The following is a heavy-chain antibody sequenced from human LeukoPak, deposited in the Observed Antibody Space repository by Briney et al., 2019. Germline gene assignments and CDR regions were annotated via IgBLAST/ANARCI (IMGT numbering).Heavy chain of an antibody. CDR1: GFTVSSNY. CDR2: IYSGGST. D-gene: IGHD6-19*01. J-gene: IGHJ4*02. CDR3: TIAVTGMAIDY. V-gene: IGHV3-53*01. Sequence: GGSLRLSCAASGFTVSSNYMSWVRQAPGKGLGWVSVIYSGGSTYYADSVKGRFTISRDNSKNTLYLQMNSLRAEDTAVYYCTIAVTGMAIDYWGRGTLVTVSS.